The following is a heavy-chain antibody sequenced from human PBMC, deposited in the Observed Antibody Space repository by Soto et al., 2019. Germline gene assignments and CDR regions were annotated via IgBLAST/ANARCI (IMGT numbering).Heavy chain of an antibody. V-gene: IGHV4-34*01. CDR2: INHSGST. J-gene: IGHJ4*02. Sequence: QVQLQQWGAGLLKPSETLSLTCAVYGGSFSGYYWSWIRQPPGKGLEWIGEINHSGSTNYNPSLKSRVTISVDTSKNQLSLKLSSVTAADTAVYYCARGDYDILTGYYLGYWGQGTLVTVSS. D-gene: IGHD3-9*01. CDR1: GGSFSGYY. CDR3: ARGDYDILTGYYLGY.